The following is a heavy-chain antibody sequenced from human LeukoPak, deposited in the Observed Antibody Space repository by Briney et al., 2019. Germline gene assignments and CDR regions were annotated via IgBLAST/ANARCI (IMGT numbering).Heavy chain of an antibody. V-gene: IGHV4-38-2*01. J-gene: IGHJ5*02. CDR3: ARHVYYGSGKFDP. CDR2: IYHSGST. Sequence: SETLSLTCAVSGYSISSGYYWGWIRQPPGKGLEWIGSIYHSGSTYYNPSLKSRVTISVDTSKNQFSLKLSSVTAADTAVYYCARHVYYGSGKFDPWGQGTLITVSS. CDR1: GYSISSGYY. D-gene: IGHD3-10*01.